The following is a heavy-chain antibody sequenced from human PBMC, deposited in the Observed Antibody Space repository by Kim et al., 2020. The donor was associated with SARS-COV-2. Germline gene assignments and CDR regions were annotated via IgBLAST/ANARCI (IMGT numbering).Heavy chain of an antibody. V-gene: IGHV4-31*03. CDR2: IYYSGST. D-gene: IGHD6-25*01. J-gene: IGHJ2*01. Sequence: SETLSLTCTVSGGSISSGGYYWSWIRQHPGKGLEWIGYIYYSGSTYYNPSLKSRVTISVNTSKNQFSLKLSSVTAADTAVYYCAREARLQGYFDHWGRGTLVTLSS. CDR1: GGSISSGGYY. CDR3: AREARLQGYFDH.